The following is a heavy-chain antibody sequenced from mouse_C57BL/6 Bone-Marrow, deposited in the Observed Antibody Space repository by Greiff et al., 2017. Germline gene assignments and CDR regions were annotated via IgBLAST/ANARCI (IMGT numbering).Heavy chain of an antibody. V-gene: IGHV1-81*01. CDR3: EREGDWYVDV. Sequence: VQLQQSGAELARPGASVKLSCKASGYTFTSYGISWVKQRTGQGLEWIGEIYPGSGNTYYNEKFKGKATLTADTSSSTAYMELRSLTSEDSAVYIGEREGDWYVDVWGTGTTVTVSS. CDR1: GYTFTSYG. CDR2: IYPGSGNT. J-gene: IGHJ1*03.